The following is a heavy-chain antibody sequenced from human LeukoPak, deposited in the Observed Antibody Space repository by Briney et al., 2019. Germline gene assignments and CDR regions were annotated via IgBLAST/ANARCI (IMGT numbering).Heavy chain of an antibody. D-gene: IGHD3-22*01. CDR3: AREHSNRNYYDTMGGTNWFDP. J-gene: IGHJ5*02. CDR1: GDSVSSNSAA. V-gene: IGHV6-1*01. Sequence: SQTLSLTCAISGDSVSSNSAAWNWIRQSPSRGLEWLGRTYYRSKWYNDYAVSVKSRITINPDTSKNQFSLQLNSVTPEDTAVYYCAREHSNRNYYDTMGGTNWFDPWGQGTLVTVSS. CDR2: TYYRSKWYN.